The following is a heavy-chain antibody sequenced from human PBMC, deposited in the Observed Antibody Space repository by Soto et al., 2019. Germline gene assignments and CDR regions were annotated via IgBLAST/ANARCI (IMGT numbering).Heavy chain of an antibody. CDR3: TRQNIEHSSGWYP. V-gene: IGHV3-48*02. CDR1: GFIFRNYH. J-gene: IGHJ5*02. D-gene: IGHD6-13*01. Sequence: DVQLVESGGGVVQRGGSLRLSCAASGFIFRNYHMNWVRQAPGKGLEWVSYIRNSGNIIYYADSVKGRFTISRDNAKDSLYLQMNSLRDEDTAVYYCTRQNIEHSSGWYPWGQGTLVTVSS. CDR2: IRNSGNII.